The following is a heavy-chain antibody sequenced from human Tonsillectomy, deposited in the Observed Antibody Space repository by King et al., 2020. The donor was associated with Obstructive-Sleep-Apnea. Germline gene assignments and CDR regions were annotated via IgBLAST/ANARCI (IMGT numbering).Heavy chain of an antibody. V-gene: IGHV3-48*04. Sequence: VQLVGSGGGLVQPGGSLRLSCAASGFTFSGYNMNLVRQAPGKGLEWGSYISSSSSTIYYADSVKGRFTISRDNAKNSLYLQMNSLRAEDTAVYYCARDLVPDAFDIWGQGTMVTVSS. J-gene: IGHJ3*02. D-gene: IGHD6-13*01. CDR3: ARDLVPDAFDI. CDR1: GFTFSGYN. CDR2: ISSSSSTI.